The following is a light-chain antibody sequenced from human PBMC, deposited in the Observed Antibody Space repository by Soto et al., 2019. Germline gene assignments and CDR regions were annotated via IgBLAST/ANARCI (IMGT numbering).Light chain of an antibody. V-gene: IGLV2-8*01. CDR2: EVN. Sequence: QSALTQPPSASGSPGHLVTISCTVANSNVGSYNFVSWYKQHPGKAPKLMIYEVNKRPSGVPDRFSGSKSGNTASLTISVFQAEDEAEYYCSSYAGTNTRYLFGSGTKVTVL. J-gene: IGLJ1*01. CDR3: SSYAGTNTRYL. CDR1: NSNVGSYNF.